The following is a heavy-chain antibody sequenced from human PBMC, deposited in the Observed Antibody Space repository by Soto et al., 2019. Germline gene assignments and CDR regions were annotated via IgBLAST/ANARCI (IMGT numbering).Heavy chain of an antibody. CDR2: INPNSGGT. V-gene: IGHV1-2*04. CDR3: ARAYDFWSGRNWFDP. Sequence: ASVKVSCKASGYTFTGYYMRWVRQAPGQGLEWMGWINPNSGGTNYAQKFQGWVTMTRDTSISTAYMELSRLRSDDTAVYYCARAYDFWSGRNWFDPWGQGTLVTVSS. CDR1: GYTFTGYY. J-gene: IGHJ5*02. D-gene: IGHD3-3*01.